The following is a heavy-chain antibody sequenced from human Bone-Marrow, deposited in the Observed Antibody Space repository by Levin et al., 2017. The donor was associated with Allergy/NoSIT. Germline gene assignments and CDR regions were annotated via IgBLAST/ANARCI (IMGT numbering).Heavy chain of an antibody. J-gene: IGHJ5*02. Sequence: SETLSLTCTVSGGSISSYYWSWIRQPPGKGLEWIGYIYYSGSTNYNPSLKSRVTISVDTSKNQFSLKLSSVTAADTAVYYCARDRSDSSGGHTGGWFDPWGQGTLVTVSS. CDR2: IYYSGST. D-gene: IGHD6-19*01. CDR1: GGSISSYY. CDR3: ARDRSDSSGGHTGGWFDP. V-gene: IGHV4-59*01.